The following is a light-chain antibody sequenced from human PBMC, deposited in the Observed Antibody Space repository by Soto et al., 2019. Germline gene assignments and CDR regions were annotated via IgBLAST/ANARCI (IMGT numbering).Light chain of an antibody. CDR2: WAS. Sequence: DIAMTHFPDSLAVSVGERATINCKSSQSVLYSSNNKNYLAWYQQKPGQPPKLLIYWASTRESGVPDRFSGSGSGTDFTLTISCLQSEDFATYYCQQYYSYPRTFGQGTKVDI. J-gene: IGKJ1*01. V-gene: IGKV4-1*01. CDR1: QSVLYSSNNKNY. CDR3: QQYYSYPRT.